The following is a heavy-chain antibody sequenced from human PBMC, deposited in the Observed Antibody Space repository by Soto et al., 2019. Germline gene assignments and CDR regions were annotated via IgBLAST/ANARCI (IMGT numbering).Heavy chain of an antibody. CDR3: ARESTTFYYDSSGYYSSENFDY. CDR1: GFSFNNYW. D-gene: IGHD3-22*01. V-gene: IGHV3-7*01. CDR2: INPDGSEK. Sequence: GSLRLSCXASGFSFNNYWMSWVRQAPGKGLAWVANINPDGSEKYYVGSVKGRFTISRDNAKHSLSLQMNSLRAEDTAVYYCARESTTFYYDSSGYYSSENFDYWGQGTPVTVSS. J-gene: IGHJ4*02.